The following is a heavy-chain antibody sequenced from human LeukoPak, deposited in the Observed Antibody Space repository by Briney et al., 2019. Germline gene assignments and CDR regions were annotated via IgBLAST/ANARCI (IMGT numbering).Heavy chain of an antibody. CDR3: ARHAVSVKGAFDI. J-gene: IGHJ3*02. CDR2: IYYSGST. Sequence: SETLSLTCTVSGGSISSYYWSWLRPPPGKGVEGIGYIYYSGSTNYNPSLKSRVTISVDTSKNQFSLKLSSVTAADTAVYYCARHAVSVKGAFDIWGQGTMVTVSS. V-gene: IGHV4-59*08. D-gene: IGHD1-14*01. CDR1: GGSISSYY.